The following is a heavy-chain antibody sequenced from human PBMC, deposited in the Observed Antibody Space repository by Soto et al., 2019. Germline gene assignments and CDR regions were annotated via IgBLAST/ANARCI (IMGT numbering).Heavy chain of an antibody. D-gene: IGHD3-3*01. J-gene: IGHJ4*02. CDR1: GFSLSTSGVG. Sequence: PSLVNPTPTLTLTCTFSGFSLSTSGVGVGWIRQPPGKALEWLALIYWNDDKRYSPSLKSRLTITKDTSKNQVVLTMTNMDPVDTATYYCAHRRLPWVTLFGVVITEPGYYFDYWGQGTLVTVSS. V-gene: IGHV2-5*01. CDR3: AHRRLPWVTLFGVVITEPGYYFDY. CDR2: IYWNDDK.